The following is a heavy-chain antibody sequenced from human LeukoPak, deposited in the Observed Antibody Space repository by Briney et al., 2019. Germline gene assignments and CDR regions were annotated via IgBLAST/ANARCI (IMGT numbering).Heavy chain of an antibody. D-gene: IGHD5-24*01. CDR1: GGAISSYY. J-gene: IGHJ3*02. Sequence: PSETLSLTCTVSGGAISSYYWSWIRQPPGKGLEWIGYIYYSGSTNYNPSLKSRVTISVDTSKNQFSLKLSSVTAADTAVYYCARQEMATTYRSAFDIWGQGTMVTVSS. CDR2: IYYSGST. V-gene: IGHV4-59*01. CDR3: ARQEMATTYRSAFDI.